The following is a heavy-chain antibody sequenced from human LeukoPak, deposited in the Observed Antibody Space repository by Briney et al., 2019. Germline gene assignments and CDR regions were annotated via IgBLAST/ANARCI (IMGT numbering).Heavy chain of an antibody. V-gene: IGHV1-69*05. CDR1: GGTFNNSA. J-gene: IGHJ5*02. D-gene: IGHD2-21*02. Sequence: SVKVSCKTSGGTFNNSAISWVRQAPGQGLEWLGGIMPLFGTAGYAQKFQGRVTITKDESTRTVYLELTSLISDDTAVYYCARDVHGDCGSGWFDPWGQGILVSVSS. CDR2: IMPLFGTA. CDR3: ARDVHGDCGSGWFDP.